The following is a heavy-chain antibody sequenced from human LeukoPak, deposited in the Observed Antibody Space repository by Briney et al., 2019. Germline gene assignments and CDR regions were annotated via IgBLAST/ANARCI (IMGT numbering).Heavy chain of an antibody. CDR1: GFTFSSYA. J-gene: IGHJ4*02. Sequence: GGSLRLSCAASGFTFSSYAMSWVRQAPGKGLEWVSAISGSGGSTYYADSVKGRFTISRDNSKNTLDLQMNSLRAEDTAVYYCAKDDYGDYGGFDYWGQGTLVTVSS. V-gene: IGHV3-23*01. CDR3: AKDDYGDYGGFDY. D-gene: IGHD4-17*01. CDR2: ISGSGGST.